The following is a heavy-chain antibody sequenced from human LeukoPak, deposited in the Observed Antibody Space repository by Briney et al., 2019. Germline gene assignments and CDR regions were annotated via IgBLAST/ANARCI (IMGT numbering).Heavy chain of an antibody. J-gene: IGHJ4*02. V-gene: IGHV3-21*01. CDR3: AKGKDSVAGATNDY. Sequence: GGSLRLPCAVSGFTFSSYSMSWVRQAPGKGLEWVSSISSSGTYKYYADSVKGRFTISRDNAKNSLYLQMNSLRAADTAVYYCAKGKDSVAGATNDYWGQGTLVTVSS. CDR1: GFTFSSYS. CDR2: ISSSGTYK. D-gene: IGHD6-19*01.